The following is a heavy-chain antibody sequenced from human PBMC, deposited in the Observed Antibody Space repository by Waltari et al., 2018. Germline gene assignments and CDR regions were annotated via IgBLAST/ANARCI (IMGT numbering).Heavy chain of an antibody. D-gene: IGHD1-1*01. CDR3: ARENWNRYYFDY. CDR1: GFTVSRNY. V-gene: IGHV3-53*01. Sequence: VQLVESGGGLIQPGGSLRLSCAASGFTVSRNYMSWARQAPGKGLEWVSVIYSGGSTYYADSVKGRFTISRDNSKNTLYLQMNSLRAEDTAVYYCARENWNRYYFDYWGQGTLVTVSS. CDR2: IYSGGST. J-gene: IGHJ4*02.